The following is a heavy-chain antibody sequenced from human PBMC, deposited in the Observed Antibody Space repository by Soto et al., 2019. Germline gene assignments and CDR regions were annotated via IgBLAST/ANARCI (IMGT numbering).Heavy chain of an antibody. CDR1: GYTFTGYY. Sequence: ASVKVSCKASGYTFTGYYMHWVRQAPGQGLEWMGWINPNSGGTDYAQKFQGWVTMTRDTPISTAYMELSRLRSDDTAVYYCARDEIAVAGRYGMDVWGQGTTVTVSS. CDR3: ARDEIAVAGRYGMDV. J-gene: IGHJ6*02. CDR2: INPNSGGT. V-gene: IGHV1-2*04. D-gene: IGHD6-19*01.